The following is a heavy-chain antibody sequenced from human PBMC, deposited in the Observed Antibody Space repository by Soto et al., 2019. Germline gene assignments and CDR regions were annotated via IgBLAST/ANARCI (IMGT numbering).Heavy chain of an antibody. J-gene: IGHJ4*02. D-gene: IGHD2-21*02. CDR2: ISGSGGST. CDR1: GFTFSSYA. CDR3: AKVAYCGGDCYLGYYFDY. V-gene: IGHV3-23*01. Sequence: GGSLRLSCAASGFTFSSYAMSWVRQAPGKGLEWVSAISGSGGSTYYADSVKGRFTISRDNSKNTLYLQMNSLRAEDTAVYYCAKVAYCGGDCYLGYYFDYWGQGTLVTVSS.